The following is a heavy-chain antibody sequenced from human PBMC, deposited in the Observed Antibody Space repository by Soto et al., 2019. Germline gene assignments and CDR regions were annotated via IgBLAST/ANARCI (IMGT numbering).Heavy chain of an antibody. V-gene: IGHV4-31*03. D-gene: IGHD3-16*01. CDR2: IYYSGST. Sequence: QVQLQESGPGLVKPSQTLSLTCTVSGGSISSGGYYWSWIRQHPGKGLEWIGSIYYSGSTYYNPSRKGRVTISVGASKNQCSRKLRSVTAADTAVYYCARGVLHWGQGTLVTVSS. J-gene: IGHJ4*02. CDR3: ARGVLH. CDR1: GGSISSGGYY.